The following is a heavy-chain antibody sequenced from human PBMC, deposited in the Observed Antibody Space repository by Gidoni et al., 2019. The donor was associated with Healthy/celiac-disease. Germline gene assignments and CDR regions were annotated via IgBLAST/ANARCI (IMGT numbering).Heavy chain of an antibody. V-gene: IGHV1-46*01. Sequence: VQLVQSGAEVKKPGASVKVSCKASGYTFTSYSMHWVRQAPGQGLEWMGIINPSGGSTSYAQKFQGRVTMTRDTSTSTVYMELSSLRSEDTAVYYCARSRGGTLGAFDIWGQGTMVTVSS. CDR1: GYTFTSYS. CDR3: ARSRGGTLGAFDI. CDR2: INPSGGST. D-gene: IGHD1-1*01. J-gene: IGHJ3*02.